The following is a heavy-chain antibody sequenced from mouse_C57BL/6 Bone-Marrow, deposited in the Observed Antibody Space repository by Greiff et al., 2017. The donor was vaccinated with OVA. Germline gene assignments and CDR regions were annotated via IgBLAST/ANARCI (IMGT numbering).Heavy chain of an antibody. CDR2: ISDGGSYT. V-gene: IGHV5-4*01. CDR1: GFTFSSYA. D-gene: IGHD1-1*01. J-gene: IGHJ2*01. Sequence: EVKLVESGGGLVKPGGSLKLSCAASGFTFSSYAMSWVRQTPEKRLEWVATISDGGSYTYYPDNVKGRFTISRDNTKNNLNLQMNHLKSEDTAMYIWAREETTVVVDYYDYWGQGTTLTVSS. CDR3: AREETTVVVDYYDY.